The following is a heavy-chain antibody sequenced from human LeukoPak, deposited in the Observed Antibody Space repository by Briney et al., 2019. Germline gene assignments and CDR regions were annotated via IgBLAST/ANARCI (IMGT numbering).Heavy chain of an antibody. CDR3: ARFQQYNTVLRSAEDGPNYYYGMDV. D-gene: IGHD4-17*01. J-gene: IGHJ6*02. V-gene: IGHV1-46*01. Sequence: ASVKVSCKASGYTFTSNYIHWVRQAPGQGLEWMGMIYPRDGSTSYAQKFQGRVTVTRDTSTSTVHMELSGLRSEDTAVYYCARFQQYNTVLRSAEDGPNYYYGMDVWGQGTTVTVSS. CDR1: GYTFTSNY. CDR2: IYPRDGST.